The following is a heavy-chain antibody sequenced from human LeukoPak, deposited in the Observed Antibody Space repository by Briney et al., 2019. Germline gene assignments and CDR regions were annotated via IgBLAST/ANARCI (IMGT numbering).Heavy chain of an antibody. D-gene: IGHD1-26*01. CDR1: GFTFSSRDW. J-gene: IGHJ3*02. CDR2: IKQDGSEK. V-gene: IGHV3-7*01. Sequence: GGSLRLSCVASGFTFSSRDWMTWVRQAPGKGLEWVANIKQDGSEKNYVDSVKGRFTISRDNAKNSVDLQMNSLRVEDTAVYYCARDRLGAAHDAFDIWGQGTMVTVSS. CDR3: ARDRLGAAHDAFDI.